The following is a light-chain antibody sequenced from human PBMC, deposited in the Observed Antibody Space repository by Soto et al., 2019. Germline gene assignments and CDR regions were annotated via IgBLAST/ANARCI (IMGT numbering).Light chain of an antibody. Sequence: DIQMTQSPSSLSASVGDRVTITCRASQGVSTYLLWYQQTQGKAPKLLIYAAASLRSGVPTRFSGSGSGTNFTLTIISLQPEDCETYYCQQSYRTPHTFGQGTRRETK. CDR3: QQSYRTPHT. V-gene: IGKV1-39*01. J-gene: IGKJ2*01. CDR2: AAA. CDR1: QGVSTY.